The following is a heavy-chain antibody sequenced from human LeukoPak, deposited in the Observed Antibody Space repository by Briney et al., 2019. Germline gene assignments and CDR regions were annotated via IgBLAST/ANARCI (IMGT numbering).Heavy chain of an antibody. CDR3: AREYFNSGYYPDAFDI. J-gene: IGHJ3*02. CDR1: GGSFSGYY. Sequence: SETLSLTCAVYGGSFSGYYWSWIRQPPGKGLEWIGEINHSGSTYYNPSLKSRVTISVDTSKNQFSLKLSSVTAADTAVYYCAREYFNSGYYPDAFDIWGQGTMVTVSS. D-gene: IGHD3-22*01. V-gene: IGHV4-34*01. CDR2: INHSGST.